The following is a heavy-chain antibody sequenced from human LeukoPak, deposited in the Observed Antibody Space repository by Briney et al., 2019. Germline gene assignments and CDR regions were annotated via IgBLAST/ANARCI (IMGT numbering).Heavy chain of an antibody. CDR1: GGSISSGGYY. D-gene: IGHD3-16*02. V-gene: IGHV4-31*03. CDR3: ARAVYDYIWGSYRFDY. CDR2: IYYSGST. J-gene: IGHJ4*02. Sequence: SETLSLTRTVSGGSISSGGYYWSWIRQHPGKGLEWIGFIYYSGSTYYNPSLKSRVTFSVDTSKSQFSLKLSSVNAADTALYYCARAVYDYIWGSYRFDYWGQGTLVTVSS.